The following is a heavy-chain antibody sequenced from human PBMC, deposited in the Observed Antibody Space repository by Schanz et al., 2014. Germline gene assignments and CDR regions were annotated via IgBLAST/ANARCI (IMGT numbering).Heavy chain of an antibody. D-gene: IGHD6-25*01. Sequence: QVQLQESGPGLVKPSQTLSLTCTVSGGSISSGGYYWSWIRQHPGKGLEWIGYIYDGGSTYYNPSLKSRVTISVDTSKNQAALGLSSGTAADTAGYYCARGRSGPDYWGQGTLVTVSS. J-gene: IGHJ4*02. CDR2: IYDGGST. CDR1: GGSISSGGYY. V-gene: IGHV4-31*03. CDR3: ARGRSGPDY.